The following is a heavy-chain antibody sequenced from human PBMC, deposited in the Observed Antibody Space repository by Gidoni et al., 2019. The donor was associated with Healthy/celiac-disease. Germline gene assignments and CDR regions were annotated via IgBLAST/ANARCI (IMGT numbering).Heavy chain of an antibody. Sequence: QVQLQQWGAGLLKPSETLSLTCAVYGGSFSGYYWSWIRQPPGKGLEWIGEINHSGSTNYNPSLKSRVTISVDTSKNQFSLKLSSVTAADTAVYYCARGITMVRGATYYFDYWGQGTLVTVSS. CDR2: INHSGST. V-gene: IGHV4-34*01. CDR1: GGSFSGYY. D-gene: IGHD3-10*01. J-gene: IGHJ4*02. CDR3: ARGITMVRGATYYFDY.